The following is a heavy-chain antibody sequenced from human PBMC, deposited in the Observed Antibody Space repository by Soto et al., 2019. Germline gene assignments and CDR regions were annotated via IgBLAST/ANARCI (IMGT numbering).Heavy chain of an antibody. J-gene: IGHJ5*02. Sequence: SETLSLTCTVSGGSISSSSYYWGWIRQPPGKGLEWIGSIYYSGSTYYNPSLKSRVTISVDTSKNQFSLKLSSVTAADTAVYYCARQGSACVVVVAATRCFWFDPWGQGTLVTVSS. CDR3: ARQGSACVVVVAATRCFWFDP. CDR1: GGSISSSSYY. CDR2: IYYSGST. V-gene: IGHV4-39*01. D-gene: IGHD2-15*01.